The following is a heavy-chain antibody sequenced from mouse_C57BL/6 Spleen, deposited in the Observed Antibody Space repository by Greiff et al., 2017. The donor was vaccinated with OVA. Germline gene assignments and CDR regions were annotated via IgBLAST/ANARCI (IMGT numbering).Heavy chain of an antibody. D-gene: IGHD1-1*01. CDR2: ILPGSGST. CDR1: GYTFTGYW. V-gene: IGHV1-9*01. CDR3: ARGQGTGETTVVAGAY. J-gene: IGHJ3*01. Sequence: QVQLQQSGAELMKPGASVKLSCKATGYTFTGYWIEWVKQRPGHGLEWIGEILPGSGSTNYNEKFKGKATFTADTSSNTAYMQLSSLTTEDSAIYYCARGQGTGETTVVAGAYWGQGTLVTVSA.